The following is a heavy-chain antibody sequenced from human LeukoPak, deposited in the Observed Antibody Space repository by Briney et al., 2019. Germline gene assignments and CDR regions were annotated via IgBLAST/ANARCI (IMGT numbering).Heavy chain of an antibody. CDR2: IKLDGSEK. Sequence: GGSLRLSCVASGFTFGKYWMSWVRQAPGKGLEWVANIKLDGSEKNYVDSVKGRFTIARDNTKNSLYLQMNSLRAEDTAVSYCARDQYDTWSRRGNFDSWGQGTLVIVSS. J-gene: IGHJ4*02. D-gene: IGHD3-3*01. V-gene: IGHV3-7*03. CDR1: GFTFGKYW. CDR3: ARDQYDTWSRRGNFDS.